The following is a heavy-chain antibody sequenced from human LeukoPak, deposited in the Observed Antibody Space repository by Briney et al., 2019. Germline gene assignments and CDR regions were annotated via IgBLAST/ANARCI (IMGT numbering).Heavy chain of an antibody. J-gene: IGHJ4*02. V-gene: IGHV3-23*01. CDR1: GFTFSNHA. CDR3: AKNVVVKRYIDY. Sequence: GGSLRLSCAASGFTFSNHAMIWVRQTPGKGLQWVSVISGSGRTTEYADSVKGRFTISRDNSKNTLSLQMSSLRVEDTAIYYCAKNVVVKRYIDYWGQGTLVTVSS. D-gene: IGHD2-15*01. CDR2: ISGSGRTT.